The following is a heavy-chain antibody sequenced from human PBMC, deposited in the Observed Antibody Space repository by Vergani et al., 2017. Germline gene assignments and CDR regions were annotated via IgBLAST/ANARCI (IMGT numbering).Heavy chain of an antibody. CDR2: ISSSGSTK. J-gene: IGHJ4*02. Sequence: QVQLVESGGGLVKPGGSLRLSCAASGLTFSDYYMSWIRQAPGKGLEWVSYISSSGSTKYYADSVKGRFTISRDNAKNSLYLQMNSLRAEDTAVYYCAKDPLRHPVTTGSIDYWGQGTLVTVSS. V-gene: IGHV3-11*04. D-gene: IGHD4-11*01. CDR3: AKDPLRHPVTTGSIDY. CDR1: GLTFSDYY.